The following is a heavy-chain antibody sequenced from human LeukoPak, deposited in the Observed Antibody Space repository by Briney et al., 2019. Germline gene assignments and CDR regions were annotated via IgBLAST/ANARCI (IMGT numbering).Heavy chain of an antibody. Sequence: GGSLRLSCAASGFTFSSYAMTWVRQAPGKGLEWVSSISGGGDTTYYADFVRGRFTISRDNSKNTLSVQMNNLRAEDTAVYYCSKQRSEVVVAATNYWGQGTLVTVSS. D-gene: IGHD2-15*01. J-gene: IGHJ4*02. V-gene: IGHV3-23*01. CDR3: SKQRSEVVVAATNY. CDR1: GFTFSSYA. CDR2: ISGGGDTT.